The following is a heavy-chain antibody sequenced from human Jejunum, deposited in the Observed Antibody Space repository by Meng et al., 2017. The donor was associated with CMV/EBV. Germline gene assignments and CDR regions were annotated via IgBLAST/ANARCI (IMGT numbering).Heavy chain of an antibody. Sequence: FSTSAMSWVRQAPGKGLEWVAVLYSGGGSLYYEDSVKGRFTISTGDSRNTLHLQMNSLRPEDTAIYYCANSVRSMDQLLIPPVFDAWGQGTMVTVSS. D-gene: IGHD5/OR15-5a*01. CDR2: LYSGGGSL. V-gene: IGHV3-23*03. J-gene: IGHJ3*01. CDR1: FSTSA. CDR3: ANSVRSMDQLLIPPVFDA.